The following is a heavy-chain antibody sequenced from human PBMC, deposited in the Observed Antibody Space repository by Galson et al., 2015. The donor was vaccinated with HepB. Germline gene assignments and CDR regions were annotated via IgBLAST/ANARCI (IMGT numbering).Heavy chain of an antibody. D-gene: IGHD1-26*01. CDR2: IIPIFGTA. V-gene: IGHV1-69*13. CDR1: GGTFSSYA. Sequence: SVKVSCKASGGTFSSYAISWVRQAPGQGLEWMGGIIPIFGTANYAQKFQGRVTITADESTSTAYMELSSLRSEDTAVYYCALSYALPTLYYGMDVWGQGTTVTVSS. CDR3: ALSYALPTLYYGMDV. J-gene: IGHJ6*02.